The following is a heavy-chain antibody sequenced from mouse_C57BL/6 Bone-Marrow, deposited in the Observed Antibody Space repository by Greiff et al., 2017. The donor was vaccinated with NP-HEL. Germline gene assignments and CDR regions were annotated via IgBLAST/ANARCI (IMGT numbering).Heavy chain of an antibody. CDR3: AREGYGNLWFAY. CDR1: GYTFTSYG. D-gene: IGHD2-1*01. J-gene: IGHJ3*01. Sequence: VQLQQSGAELARPGASVKLSCKASGYTFTSYGISWVKQRTGQGLEWIGEIYPRSGNTYYNEKFKGKATLTAAKSSSTSYMELRSLTSEDSAVYFCAREGYGNLWFAYWGQGTLVTVSA. V-gene: IGHV1-81*01. CDR2: IYPRSGNT.